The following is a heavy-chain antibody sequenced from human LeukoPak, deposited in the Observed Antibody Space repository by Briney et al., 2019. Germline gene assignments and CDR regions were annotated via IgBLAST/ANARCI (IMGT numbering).Heavy chain of an antibody. CDR2: IIPILGIA. Sequence: ASVKVSCKASGGTFSSYAISWVRQAPGQGLEWMGRIIPILGIANYAQKFQGRVTITADKSTSTAYTELSSLRSEDTAVYYCARPGDSSGYYFDYWGQGTLVTVSS. J-gene: IGHJ4*02. D-gene: IGHD3-22*01. CDR1: GGTFSSYA. CDR3: ARPGDSSGYYFDY. V-gene: IGHV1-69*04.